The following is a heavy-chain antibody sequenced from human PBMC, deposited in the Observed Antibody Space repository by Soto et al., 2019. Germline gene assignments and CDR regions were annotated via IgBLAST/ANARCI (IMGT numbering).Heavy chain of an antibody. Sequence: QVQLVQSGAEMRKPGASVMVSCKASGYTFTSYAMNWVRQAPGQRLEWMGWIKGGNGDTKYSQKFQDRVTLTRDTSANTVYMELSSPSSEDTAIYYCASGPLSLYTADFRWCRGTPVTVSS. D-gene: IGHD3-16*01. V-gene: IGHV1-3*01. J-gene: IGHJ4*02. CDR2: IKGGNGDT. CDR1: GYTFTSYA. CDR3: ASGPLSLYTADFR.